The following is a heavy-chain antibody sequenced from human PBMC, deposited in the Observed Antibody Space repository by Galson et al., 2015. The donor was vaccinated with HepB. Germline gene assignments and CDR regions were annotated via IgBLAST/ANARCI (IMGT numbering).Heavy chain of an antibody. CDR3: ARVQDRPFLEWLTYYYYGMDV. J-gene: IGHJ6*02. D-gene: IGHD3-3*02. CDR2: IIPIFGTA. Sequence: SVKVSCKASGGTFSSYAISWVRQAPGQGLEWMGGIIPIFGTANYAQKFQGRVTITADESTSTAYMELSSLRSEDTAVYYCARVQDRPFLEWLTYYYYGMDVWGQGTTVTVSS. V-gene: IGHV1-69*13. CDR1: GGTFSSYA.